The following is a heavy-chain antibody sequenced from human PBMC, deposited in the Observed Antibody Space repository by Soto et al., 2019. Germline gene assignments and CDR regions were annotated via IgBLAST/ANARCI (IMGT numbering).Heavy chain of an antibody. CDR2: INHSGNT. V-gene: IGHV4-34*01. CDR1: GGSFSGYY. D-gene: IGHD2-15*01. CDR3: ARESSGVVVAATTSTI. Sequence: QVQLQQWGAGLLKPSETLSLTCAVYGGSFSGYYWSWIRQPPGKGLEWIGEINHSGNTNYNPSLKSRVTIAVDTSKNQFSLKLSSVTAADTAVYYCARESSGVVVAATTSTIWGQGTMVTVSS. J-gene: IGHJ3*02.